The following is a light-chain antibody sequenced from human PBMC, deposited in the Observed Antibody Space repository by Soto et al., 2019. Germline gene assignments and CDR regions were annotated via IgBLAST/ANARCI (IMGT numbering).Light chain of an antibody. CDR1: RNDVGTYNL. J-gene: IGLJ2*01. Sequence: QSALTQPASVSGSPGQSITISCTGTRNDVGTYNLISWYQHHPGKPPKLIIYEVSRRPSGVSNRFSGSKSGNSASLTISGLQAEDEADYSCCSYAGSSSFDVVFGGGTKLTVL. CDR3: CSYAGSSSFDVV. V-gene: IGLV2-23*02. CDR2: EVS.